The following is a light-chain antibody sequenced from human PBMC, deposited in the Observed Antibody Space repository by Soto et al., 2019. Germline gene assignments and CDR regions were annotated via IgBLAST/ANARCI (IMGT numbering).Light chain of an antibody. CDR3: MQALQTIT. CDR2: LGS. V-gene: IGKV2-28*01. J-gene: IGKJ5*01. CDR1: QSLLHSNGYNY. Sequence: DIVMTQSPLSLPVTPGEPASISCRSSQSLLHSNGYNYLDWYLQKPGQSPQLLIYLGSNRASGVHDRFSGSGSGTDFTLKISRVEAEDVGVYYCMQALQTITFGQGTRLEIK.